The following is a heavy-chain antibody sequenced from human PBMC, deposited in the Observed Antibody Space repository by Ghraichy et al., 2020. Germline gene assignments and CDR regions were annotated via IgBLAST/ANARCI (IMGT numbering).Heavy chain of an antibody. Sequence: GGSLRLSCAASGFTFSSYGMHWVRQAPGKGLEWVAFIRYDGSTKYYTDSVKGRFTISRDSSKNTLYLRMSSLRADDTAVYYCAKDVLRLGVAVTQVDYWGQGTLVTVSS. V-gene: IGHV3-30*02. CDR2: IRYDGSTK. CDR1: GFTFSSYG. CDR3: AKDVLRLGVAVTQVDY. J-gene: IGHJ4*01. D-gene: IGHD6-19*01.